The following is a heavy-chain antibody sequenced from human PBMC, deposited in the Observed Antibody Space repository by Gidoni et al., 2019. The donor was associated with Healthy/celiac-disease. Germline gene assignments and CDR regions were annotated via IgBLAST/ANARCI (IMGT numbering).Heavy chain of an antibody. V-gene: IGHV4-30-4*01. D-gene: IGHD2-2*01. CDR2: IYYSGST. Sequence: QVQLQASGPGLVKPSQPLSLPCTVSAGSISRGDYYWSWIRQPPGKGLEWIGYIYYSGSTYYNPSLKSRVTISVDTYKNQFSLKLSSVTAADTAVYYCARKAASWPYYGMDVWGQGTTVTVSS. CDR1: AGSISRGDYY. CDR3: ARKAASWPYYGMDV. J-gene: IGHJ6*02.